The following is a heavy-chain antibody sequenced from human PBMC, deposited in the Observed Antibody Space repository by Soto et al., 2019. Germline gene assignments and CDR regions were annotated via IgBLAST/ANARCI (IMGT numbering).Heavy chain of an antibody. V-gene: IGHV4-61*01. D-gene: IGHD2-15*01. Sequence: SETLSLTCTVSGGSVSSGSYYWSWLRQAPGKGLEGIGYIYYSGSTNYNPSLKSRVTISVDTSKNQFSLKLSSVTAADTAVYYCARDRVVSAAPWYYYYGIDVWGQGTTVTVSS. J-gene: IGHJ6*02. CDR1: GGSVSSGSYY. CDR2: IYYSGST. CDR3: ARDRVVSAAPWYYYYGIDV.